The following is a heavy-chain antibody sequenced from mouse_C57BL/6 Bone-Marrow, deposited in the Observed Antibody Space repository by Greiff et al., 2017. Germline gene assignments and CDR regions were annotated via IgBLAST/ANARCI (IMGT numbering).Heavy chain of an antibody. D-gene: IGHD2-4*01. CDR3: ARYDYDGDAMDY. V-gene: IGHV5-15*01. J-gene: IGHJ4*01. CDR2: ISNLAYSI. Sequence: EVKLVESGGGLVQPGGSLKLSCAASGFTFSDYGMAWVRQAPRKGPEWVAFISNLAYSIYYADTVTGRFTISRENAKNTLHLERSSLRSEDTAMYYCARYDYDGDAMDYWGQGTSVTVSS. CDR1: GFTFSDYG.